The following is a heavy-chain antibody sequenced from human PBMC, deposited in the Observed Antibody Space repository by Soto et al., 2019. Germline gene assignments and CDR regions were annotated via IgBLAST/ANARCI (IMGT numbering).Heavy chain of an antibody. CDR2: ISGSGGST. J-gene: IGHJ3*01. Sequence: LRLSCAASGFTFSSYAMSWVRQAPGKGLEWVSAISGSGGSTYYADSVKGRFTISRDNAKNSLYLQMNSLRAEDTAVYYCARDQLYYNDISGRPLNAFDVWGQGTMVTVSS. D-gene: IGHD3-22*01. V-gene: IGHV3-23*01. CDR1: GFTFSSYA. CDR3: ARDQLYYNDISGRPLNAFDV.